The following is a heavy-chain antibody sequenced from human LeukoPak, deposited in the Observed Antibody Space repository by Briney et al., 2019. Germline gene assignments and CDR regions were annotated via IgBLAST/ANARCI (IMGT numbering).Heavy chain of an antibody. CDR3: AKDLYEYSSLEDY. V-gene: IGHV3-23*01. Sequence: GGSLRLSCAASGFTFSSYAMSWVRQAPGKGLEWVSAISGSGGSTYYAVSVKGRLTISRDNSKNTLYLQMNSLRAEDTAVYYCAKDLYEYSSLEDYWGQGTLVTVSS. D-gene: IGHD6-13*01. CDR1: GFTFSSYA. J-gene: IGHJ4*02. CDR2: ISGSGGST.